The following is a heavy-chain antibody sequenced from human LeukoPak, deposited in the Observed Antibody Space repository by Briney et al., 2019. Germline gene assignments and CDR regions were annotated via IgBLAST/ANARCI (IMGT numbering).Heavy chain of an antibody. D-gene: IGHD3-22*01. Sequence: GGTLRLSCAASGFTFSSYGMSWVRQPPGKGLEWVSAISCSGWNTYYADSVKGRLTIPRDNSKNTLYLQMNSLRAEDTTVYYCAKDLATAMLVVGITLFDYWGQGTLVTVSS. J-gene: IGHJ4*02. CDR3: AKDLATAMLVVGITLFDY. V-gene: IGHV3-23*01. CDR2: ISCSGWNT. CDR1: GFTFSSYG.